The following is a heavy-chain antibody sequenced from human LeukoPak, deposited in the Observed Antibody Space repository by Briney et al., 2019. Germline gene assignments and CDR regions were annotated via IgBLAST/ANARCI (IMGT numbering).Heavy chain of an antibody. J-gene: IGHJ4*02. CDR1: GFTFSSYA. CDR3: AKIQNRYCSGGSCFDYFDY. D-gene: IGHD2-15*01. V-gene: IGHV3-23*01. CDR2: SSSSGGST. Sequence: GGSLRLSCAASGFTFSSYAMSWVRQAPGKGLEWVSASSSSGGSTYYADSVKGRFTISRDNSKNTLYLQMNSLRAEDTAVYYCAKIQNRYCSGGSCFDYFDYWGQGTLVTVSS.